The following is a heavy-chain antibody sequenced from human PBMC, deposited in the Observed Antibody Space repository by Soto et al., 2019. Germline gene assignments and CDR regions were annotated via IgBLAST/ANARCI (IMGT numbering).Heavy chain of an antibody. D-gene: IGHD3-10*02. CDR1: GFNFNTYA. CDR2: ISGGGGSI. V-gene: IGHV3-23*01. Sequence: LRLSCAASGFNFNTYAMSWVRQAPGKGLEWVSGISGGGGSIHYVDSVKGRFTISRDNSKNTLYLQMNSLRGEDTAVYYCAKGKSSNYVSHAFDVWGQGTMVTVSS. CDR3: AKGKSSNYVSHAFDV. J-gene: IGHJ3*01.